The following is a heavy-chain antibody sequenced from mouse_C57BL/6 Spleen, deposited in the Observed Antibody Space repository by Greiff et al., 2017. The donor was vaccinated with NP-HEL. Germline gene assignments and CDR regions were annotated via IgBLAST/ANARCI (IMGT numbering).Heavy chain of an antibody. CDR2: INPSSGYT. V-gene: IGHV1-4*01. CDR1: GYTFTSYT. J-gene: IGHJ3*01. D-gene: IGHD2-3*01. Sequence: VQLQQSGAELARPGASVKMSCKASGYTFTSYTMHWVKQRPGQGLEWIGYINPSSGYTKYNQKFKDKATLTADKSSSTAYMQLSSLTSEDSAVYYCARGVDDYYVFFAYWGQGTLVTVSA. CDR3: ARGVDDYYVFFAY.